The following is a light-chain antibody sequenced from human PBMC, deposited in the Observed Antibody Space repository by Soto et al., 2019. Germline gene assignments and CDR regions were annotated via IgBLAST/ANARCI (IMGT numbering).Light chain of an antibody. CDR1: SSDIGGYNF. V-gene: IGLV2-23*02. CDR2: EVS. J-gene: IGLJ1*01. Sequence: QSALTQPASVSGSPGQSITISCTGTSSDIGGYNFVSWYQQHPGKAPKLIIYEVSGRPSGVSNRFSGSKSGNTASLTISGLQAEHEADYYCCSYAGSTTYVFGTGTKVTAL. CDR3: CSYAGSTTYV.